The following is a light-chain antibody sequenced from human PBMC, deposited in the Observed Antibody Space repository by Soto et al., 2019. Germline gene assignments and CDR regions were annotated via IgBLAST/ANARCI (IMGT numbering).Light chain of an antibody. J-gene: IGKJ1*01. V-gene: IGKV1-5*03. CDR3: QQCNSYPWT. CDR1: QSISTW. Sequence: DIQMTQSPSTLSASVGDRVTITCRASQSISTWLAWYQQKPGKAPKLLIYNASTLERGVPSRFSGSGSGTEFTLTISSLQPDDFAAYYCQQCNSYPWTFGQGTKVEIK. CDR2: NAS.